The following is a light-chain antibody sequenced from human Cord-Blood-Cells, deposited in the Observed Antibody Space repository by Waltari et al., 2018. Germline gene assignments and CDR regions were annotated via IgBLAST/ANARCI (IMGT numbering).Light chain of an antibody. J-gene: IGKJ2*03. V-gene: IGKV3-20*01. CDR1: QSVSSSY. CDR3: QQYGSSPPYS. Sequence: EIVLTQSPGTLSLSPGERATLSCMASQSVSSSYLARYQQKPGQAPRLLGYGASSSATGIPDRFSGSGSGTDFTLTISRLEPEDVAVYDCQQYGSSPPYSFGQGTKLEIK. CDR2: GAS.